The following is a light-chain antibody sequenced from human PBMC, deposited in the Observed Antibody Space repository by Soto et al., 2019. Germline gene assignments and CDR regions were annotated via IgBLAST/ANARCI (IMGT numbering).Light chain of an antibody. Sequence: DIVMTQSPDSLAVSLGERATIHCKSNQSILYTSNNKNDLAWYQQKPGQPPRLLIYWASSRQSGVPDRFSGSVSGTDFTLPVSSLQAEDVAVYYCQKYFTTPYTFGQGTRLEI. CDR1: QSILYTSNNKND. V-gene: IGKV4-1*01. CDR2: WAS. CDR3: QKYFTTPYT. J-gene: IGKJ2*01.